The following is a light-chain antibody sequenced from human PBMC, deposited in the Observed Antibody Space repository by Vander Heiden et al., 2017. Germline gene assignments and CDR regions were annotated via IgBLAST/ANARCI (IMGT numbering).Light chain of an antibody. CDR3: QQYASIT. V-gene: IGKV3-20*01. J-gene: IGKJ5*01. CDR2: GAS. CDR1: QSVSSSY. Sequence: EIVLTQSPGTLSLSPGERATLSCRASQSVSSSYLAWYQQKPGQAPRLLIYGASSRATGIPDRFSGSGSGTDFTLTISRLEPEDFAVYYCQQYASITFGQWTRLEIK.